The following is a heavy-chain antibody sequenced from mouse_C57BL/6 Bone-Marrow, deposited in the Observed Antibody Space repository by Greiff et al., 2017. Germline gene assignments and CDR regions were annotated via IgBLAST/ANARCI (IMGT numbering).Heavy chain of an antibody. CDR1: GFTFSSYG. CDR3: ARQMMGLQI. J-gene: IGHJ4*01. V-gene: IGHV5-6*01. D-gene: IGHD2-3*01. Sequence: DVQLVESGGDLVKPGGSLKLSCAASGFTFSSYGMSWVRQTPDKRLEWVATISSGGSYTYYPDSVKGRFTISRDNAKNTLYLQMSSLKSEDTAMYYCARQMMGLQIWGQGTSVTVSS. CDR2: ISSGGSYT.